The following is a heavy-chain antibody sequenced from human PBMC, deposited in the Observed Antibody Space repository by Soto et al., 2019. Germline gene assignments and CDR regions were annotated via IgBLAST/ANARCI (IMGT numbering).Heavy chain of an antibody. J-gene: IGHJ5*02. CDR3: ARCPYSSSSEGWFDP. D-gene: IGHD6-6*01. Sequence: GASVKVSCKASGGTFSSYAISWVRQAPGQGLEWMGGIIPIFGTANYAQKFQGRVTITADESTSTAYMELSSLRSEDTAVYYCARCPYSSSSEGWFDPWGQGTLVTSPQ. CDR1: GGTFSSYA. CDR2: IIPIFGTA. V-gene: IGHV1-69*13.